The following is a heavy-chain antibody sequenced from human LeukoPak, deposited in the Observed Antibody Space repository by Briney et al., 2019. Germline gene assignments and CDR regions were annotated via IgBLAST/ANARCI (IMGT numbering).Heavy chain of an antibody. D-gene: IGHD3-10*01. CDR1: GGSISSYY. CDR2: IYYSGST. CDR3: ARQAGSGTYYYYYGMDV. Sequence: SETLSPTCTVSGGSISSYYWSWIRQPPGKGLEWIGYIYYSGSTNYNPSLKSRVNISVDTSKNQFSLKLSSVTAADTAVYYCARQAGSGTYYYYYGMDVWGQGTTVTVSS. V-gene: IGHV4-59*01. J-gene: IGHJ6*02.